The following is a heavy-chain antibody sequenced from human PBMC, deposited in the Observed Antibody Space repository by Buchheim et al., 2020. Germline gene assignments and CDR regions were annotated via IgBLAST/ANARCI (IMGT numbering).Heavy chain of an antibody. Sequence: EVQLVESGGGLGQRGGSLRLSCAASGFTLSNYWMHWVRHAPGKGLVWVSRIESDGSSTSYADSVKGRFTISRDKAKNTLYLQMNSLRAEDTAVYYCARDLAYGMDVWGQGTT. V-gene: IGHV3-74*01. CDR1: GFTLSNYW. CDR2: IESDGSST. J-gene: IGHJ6*02. CDR3: ARDLAYGMDV.